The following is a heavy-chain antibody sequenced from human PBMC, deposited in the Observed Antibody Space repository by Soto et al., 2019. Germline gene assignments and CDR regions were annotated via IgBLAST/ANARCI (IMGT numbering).Heavy chain of an antibody. J-gene: IGHJ6*02. V-gene: IGHV6-1*01. Sequence: PSQTLSLTCAISGDSVSSNSAAWNWIRQSPSRGLEWLGRTYYRSKWYNDYAVSVKSRITINPDTSKNQFSLQLNSVTPEDTAVYYCARDEDTAMVKYYYYGMDVWGQGTLVTVPS. D-gene: IGHD5-18*01. CDR1: GDSVSSNSAA. CDR3: ARDEDTAMVKYYYYGMDV. CDR2: TYYRSKWYN.